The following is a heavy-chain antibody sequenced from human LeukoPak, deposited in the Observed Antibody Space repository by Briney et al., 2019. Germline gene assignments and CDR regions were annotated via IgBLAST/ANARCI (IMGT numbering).Heavy chain of an antibody. Sequence: KPSETLSLTCTVSGGSISSGSYYWSWIRQPAGKGLEWIGRIYTSGSTNYNPSLKSRVTISVDTSKNQFSLKLTSVTAADTAVYYCAREIGPIQLHLWGSAFDYWGQGTLVTVSS. D-gene: IGHD5-24*01. CDR1: GGSISSGSYY. CDR2: IYTSGST. V-gene: IGHV4-61*02. J-gene: IGHJ4*02. CDR3: AREIGPIQLHLWGSAFDY.